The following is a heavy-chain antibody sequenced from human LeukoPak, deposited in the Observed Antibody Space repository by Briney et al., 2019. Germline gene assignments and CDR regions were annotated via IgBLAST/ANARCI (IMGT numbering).Heavy chain of an antibody. CDR3: AKSGYYYDSSGYPVDYYFDY. D-gene: IGHD3-22*01. J-gene: IGHJ4*02. CDR2: ISGTGVTT. V-gene: IGHV3-23*01. Sequence: GGSLRLSCAASGLTFSNYGMSWVRQAPGKGLEWVSGISGTGVTTYYADSVKGRFTISRDNSKNTLYLQMNSLRAEDTAVYYCAKSGYYYDSSGYPVDYYFDYWGQGTLVTVSS. CDR1: GLTFSNYG.